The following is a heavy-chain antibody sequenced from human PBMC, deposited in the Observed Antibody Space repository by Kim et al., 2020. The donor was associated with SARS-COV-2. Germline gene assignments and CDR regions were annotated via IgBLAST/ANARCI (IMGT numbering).Heavy chain of an antibody. CDR1: GFTFSSYG. CDR3: ARDGISMGGSYDWGTGFDY. V-gene: IGHV3-33*01. Sequence: GGSLRLSCAASGFTFSSYGMHWVRQAPGKGLEWVAVIWYDGSNKYYADSVKGRFTISRDNSKNTLYLQMNSLRAEDTAVYYCARDGISMGGSYDWGTGFDYWGQGTLVTVSS. D-gene: IGHD1-26*01. CDR2: IWYDGSNK. J-gene: IGHJ4*02.